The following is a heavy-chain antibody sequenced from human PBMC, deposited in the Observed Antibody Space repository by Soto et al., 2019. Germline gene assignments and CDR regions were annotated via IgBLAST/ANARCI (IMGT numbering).Heavy chain of an antibody. CDR1: GYIFTSYY. CDR3: ANALGLYYFDY. V-gene: IGHV1-46*01. J-gene: IGHJ4*02. CDR2: INAGDGST. D-gene: IGHD2-8*01. Sequence: ASVKVSCKASGYIFTSYYIHWVRQAPGQGLEWMGWINAGDGSTMYSQRFQGRVTITRDTSASTVYMELSSLRSEDTAVYYCANALGLYYFDYWGQGTPVTVSS.